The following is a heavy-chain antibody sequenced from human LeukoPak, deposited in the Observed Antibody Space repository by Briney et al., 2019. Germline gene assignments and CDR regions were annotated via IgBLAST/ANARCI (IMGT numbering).Heavy chain of an antibody. CDR2: INPSGGST. CDR1: GYTFTSYY. CDR3: ARDRSGFEFSSGYYYSVDAFDI. J-gene: IGHJ3*02. D-gene: IGHD3-22*01. Sequence: ASVQVSCKASGYTFTSYYMHWVRQAPGQGREWMGIINPSGGSTSYEQKFQGRVTMTRDMSTSTVYMELSSLRSEDTAVYYCARDRSGFEFSSGYYYSVDAFDIWGQGTMVTVSS. V-gene: IGHV1-46*01.